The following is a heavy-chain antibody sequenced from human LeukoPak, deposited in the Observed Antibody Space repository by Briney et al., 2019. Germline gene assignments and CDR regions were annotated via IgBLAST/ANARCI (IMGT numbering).Heavy chain of an antibody. V-gene: IGHV3-33*01. CDR2: IWYDGSNK. J-gene: IGHJ4*02. D-gene: IGHD3-10*02. Sequence: GGSLRLSCAASGFTFSSYGMHWLREATGKGLECVGVIWYDGSNKYYADSVKGRFTISRDNSKNTLYLQMNSLAADTAAEYCSAGSHAYSDNAPFDYWGQGTLVTVSS. CDR3: AGSHAYSDNAPFDY. CDR1: GFTFSSYG.